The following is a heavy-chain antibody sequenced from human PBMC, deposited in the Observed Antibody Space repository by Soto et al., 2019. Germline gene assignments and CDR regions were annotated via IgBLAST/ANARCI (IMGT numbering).Heavy chain of an antibody. CDR1: GFTFSSYG. D-gene: IGHD6-6*01. CDR2: ISYDGSNK. CDR3: AKVSSIADYSYYYYGMDF. V-gene: IGHV3-30*18. J-gene: IGHJ6*02. Sequence: GGSLRLSCAASGFTFSSYGMHWVRQAPGKGLEWVAAISYDGSNKYYADSVKGRFTISRDNSKNTLYLQMNSLRAEDTAVYYCAKVSSIADYSYYYYGMDFWGQGTTVTGSS.